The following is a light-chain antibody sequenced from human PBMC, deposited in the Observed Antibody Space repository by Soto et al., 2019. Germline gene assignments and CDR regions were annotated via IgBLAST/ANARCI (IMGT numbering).Light chain of an antibody. CDR1: QSVTSD. J-gene: IGKJ4*01. CDR2: VAS. V-gene: IGKV3-15*01. Sequence: EIVMTQSPATLSVSPGERATLSCRASQSVTSDLAWYQQKPGQAPRLLIYVASTRATGVPARISGSASGTEFTLTISSLQSEDFEVYYCQQYHNWPLTFGGETKVEIK. CDR3: QQYHNWPLT.